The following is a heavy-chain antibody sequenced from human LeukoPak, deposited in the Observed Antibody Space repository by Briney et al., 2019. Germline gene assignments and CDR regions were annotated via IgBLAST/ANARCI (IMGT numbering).Heavy chain of an antibody. D-gene: IGHD3-3*01. V-gene: IGHV4-30-2*01. Sequence: SQTLSLTCTVSGGSISSGGYYWSWIRQPPGKGLEWIGYIYHSGSTYYNPSLKSRGTISVDTSKNQFSLKLSSVTAADTAVYYCARVTDRTIFGEIMHGFDIWGQGTTVTVSS. CDR1: GGSISSGGYY. J-gene: IGHJ3*02. CDR2: IYHSGST. CDR3: ARVTDRTIFGEIMHGFDI.